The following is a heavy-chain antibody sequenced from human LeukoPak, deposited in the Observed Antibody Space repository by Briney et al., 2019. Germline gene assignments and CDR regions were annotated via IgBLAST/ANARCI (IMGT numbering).Heavy chain of an antibody. CDR3: ARDSYSSSWYWDY. J-gene: IGHJ4*02. CDR1: GFTLSSYE. V-gene: IGHV3-48*03. Sequence: SGGSLRLSCAASGFTLSSYEMNWVRQAPGKGLEWVSYISSSGSTIYYADSVKGRFTISRDSAKNSLYLQMNSLRAEDTAVYYCARDSYSSSWYWDYWGQGTLVTVSS. CDR2: ISSSGSTI. D-gene: IGHD6-13*01.